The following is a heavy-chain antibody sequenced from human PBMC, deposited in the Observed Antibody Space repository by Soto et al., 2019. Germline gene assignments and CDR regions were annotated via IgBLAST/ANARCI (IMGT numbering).Heavy chain of an antibody. CDR1: GFTFSRYD. V-gene: IGHV3-13*01. Sequence: EVQLVESGGGLVQPGGSLRLSCAASGFTFSRYDMHWVRQAAGKGLEWVSGLVSNADTYYAGSVKGRFTISRENARNSLYLQMNSLTTEDTAVYYCARERAVPGTWYFDLWGRGTLVTVSS. CDR3: ARERAVPGTWYFDL. J-gene: IGHJ2*01. D-gene: IGHD6-19*01. CDR2: LVSNADT.